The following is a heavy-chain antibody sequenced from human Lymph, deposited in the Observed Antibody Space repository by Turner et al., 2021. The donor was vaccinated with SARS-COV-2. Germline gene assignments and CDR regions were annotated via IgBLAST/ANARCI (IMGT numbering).Heavy chain of an antibody. CDR1: GGSISSSSYY. D-gene: IGHD2-21*02. CDR2: IYYSGST. CDR3: ARQRLTRYGMDV. Sequence: QLQLQESGPGLVKPSGTLSLTCTVSGGSISSSSYYWGWIRQPPGKGLEWIGSIYYSGSTYYNPSLKSRVTISVDTSKNQFSLKLSSVTAADTAVYYCARQRLTRYGMDVWGQGTTVIVSS. J-gene: IGHJ6*02. V-gene: IGHV4-39*01.